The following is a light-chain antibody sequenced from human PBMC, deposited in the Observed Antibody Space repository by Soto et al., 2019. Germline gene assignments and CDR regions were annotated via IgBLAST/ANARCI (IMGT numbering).Light chain of an antibody. Sequence: DIPMTQSPSSLSASVGDRVTITCQASQDISNYLNWYQQKPGKAPKLLIYDASNLETGVPSRFSGSGSGTDFTFTINSLQPEDIATYYCQQYDNLPPLFPFGPGTKVDIK. CDR1: QDISNY. CDR2: DAS. J-gene: IGKJ3*01. V-gene: IGKV1-33*01. CDR3: QQYDNLPPLFP.